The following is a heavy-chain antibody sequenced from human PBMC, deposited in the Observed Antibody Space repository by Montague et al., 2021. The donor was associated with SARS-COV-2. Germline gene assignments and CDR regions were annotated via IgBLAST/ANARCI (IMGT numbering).Heavy chain of an antibody. CDR2: ISGSRSYT. J-gene: IGHJ4*02. V-gene: IGHV3-11*05. CDR1: EFTFSDYY. Sequence: SLRLSCAASEFTFSDYYMSWIRQAPGKGLEWVSYISGSRSYTNYADSVKGRFTISRDNAKNSLYLQMDSLRDEDTGVYYCARDQSCTNGVCYTRGFDYWGRGTLVTVSS. D-gene: IGHD2-8*01. CDR3: ARDQSCTNGVCYTRGFDY.